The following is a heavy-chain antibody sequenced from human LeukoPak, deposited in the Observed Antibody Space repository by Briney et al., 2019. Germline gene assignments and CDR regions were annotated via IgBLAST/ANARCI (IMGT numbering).Heavy chain of an antibody. V-gene: IGHV4-59*08. D-gene: IGHD3-16*01. CDR3: ARLEDDYVWGSYGYNY. J-gene: IGHJ4*02. Sequence: PSETLSLTCTVSGGSISSYYWSWIRQPPGKGLEWIGYIYYSGSTNYNPSLKSRVTISVDTSKNQFSLKLSPVTAADTAVYYCARLEDDYVWGSYGYNYWGQGTLVTVSS. CDR2: IYYSGST. CDR1: GGSISSYY.